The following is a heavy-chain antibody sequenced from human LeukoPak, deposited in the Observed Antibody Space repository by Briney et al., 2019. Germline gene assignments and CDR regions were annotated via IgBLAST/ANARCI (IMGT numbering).Heavy chain of an antibody. CDR2: IYYSGST. CDR1: GGSISSHY. Sequence: PSETLSLTCTVSGGSISSHYWSWIRQPPGKGLEWIGYIYYSGSTNYNPSLKSRVTISVDTSKNQFSLKLSSVTAADTAVYYCARVAPYSSGWYSKLPWYFELWGRGTLVTVSS. D-gene: IGHD6-19*01. CDR3: ARVAPYSSGWYSKLPWYFEL. J-gene: IGHJ2*01. V-gene: IGHV4-59*11.